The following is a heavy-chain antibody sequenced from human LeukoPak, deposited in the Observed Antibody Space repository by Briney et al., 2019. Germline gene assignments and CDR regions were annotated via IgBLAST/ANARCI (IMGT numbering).Heavy chain of an antibody. J-gene: IGHJ6*02. CDR1: GFTFSSYW. CDR3: ARGDSSSWYESYYYYYGMDV. D-gene: IGHD6-13*01. V-gene: IGHV3-74*01. Sequence: GGSLRLSCAASGFTFSSYWMYWVRQAPGKGLVWVSRINTDGSSTTYADSVKGQFTISRDNTKNTLSLQMNNLRAEDTAVYYCARGDSSSWYESYYYYYGMDVWGQGTTVTVSS. CDR2: INTDGSST.